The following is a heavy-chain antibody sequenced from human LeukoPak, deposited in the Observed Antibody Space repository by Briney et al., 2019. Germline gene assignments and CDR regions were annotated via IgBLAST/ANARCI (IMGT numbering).Heavy chain of an antibody. V-gene: IGHV1-18*01. CDR3: ARVNSPYYNILTGYFY. J-gene: IGHJ4*02. Sequence: GASVKVSCKASGYTFTSFGITWVRQAPGQGLEWVGWSSASNGNTKYAQKFQGRVAMTTDTSTSTAYKELSSLRSDDTAVYYCARVNSPYYNILTGYFYWGQGTLVTVSS. D-gene: IGHD3-9*01. CDR1: GYTFTSFG. CDR2: SSASNGNT.